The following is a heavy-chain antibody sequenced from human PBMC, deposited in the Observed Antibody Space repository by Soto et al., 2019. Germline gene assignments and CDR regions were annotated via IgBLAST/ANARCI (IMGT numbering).Heavy chain of an antibody. Sequence: SLTCTVSGGSISSSSYYWGWIRQPPGKGLEWIGSIYYSGSTYYNPSLKSRVTISVDTSKNQFSLKLSSVTAADTAVYYCARHDYDVATITGGGTAMVSYYYYGMDVWGQGTTVTVSS. CDR2: IYYSGST. CDR3: ARHDYDVATITGGGTAMVSYYYYGMDV. D-gene: IGHD5-18*01. CDR1: GGSISSSSYY. V-gene: IGHV4-39*01. J-gene: IGHJ6*02.